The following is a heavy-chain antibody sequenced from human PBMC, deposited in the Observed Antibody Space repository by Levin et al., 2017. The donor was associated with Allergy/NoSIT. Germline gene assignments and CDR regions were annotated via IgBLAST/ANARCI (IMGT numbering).Heavy chain of an antibody. CDR3: ASDCSGGSCYSNYYYYYMDV. J-gene: IGHJ6*03. CDR1: GFTFSSYA. D-gene: IGHD2-15*01. Sequence: GGSLRLSCAASGFTFSSYAMHWVRQAPGKGLEWVAVISYDGSNKYYADSVKGRFTISRDNSKNTLYLQMNSLRAEDTAVYYCASDCSGGSCYSNYYYYYMDVWGKGTTVTVSS. CDR2: ISYDGSNK. V-gene: IGHV3-30-3*01.